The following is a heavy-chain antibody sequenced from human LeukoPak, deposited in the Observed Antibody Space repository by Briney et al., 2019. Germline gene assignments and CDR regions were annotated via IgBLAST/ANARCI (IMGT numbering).Heavy chain of an antibody. CDR2: IYYSGST. Sequence: SETLSLTCTVSGGSISSSSYYWGWIRQPPGKGLEWIGSIYYSGSTYYNPSLKSRVTISVDTSKNQFSLKLSSVTAADTAVYYCARRCSSTSCYTGFDYWGQGTLVTVSS. V-gene: IGHV4-39*07. J-gene: IGHJ4*02. D-gene: IGHD2-2*02. CDR3: ARRCSSTSCYTGFDY. CDR1: GGSISSSSYY.